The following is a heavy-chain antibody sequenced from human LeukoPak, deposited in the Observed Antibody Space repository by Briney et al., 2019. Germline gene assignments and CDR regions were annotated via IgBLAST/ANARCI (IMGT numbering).Heavy chain of an antibody. D-gene: IGHD1-26*01. Sequence: GASVKVSCKASGYTFTSYHIHWVRHAPGQGLEWMGIINPSGGSTSYAQKFQGRVTMTGDTSTSTVYMELSSLRSEDTAVYYCARVGAGLDYWGQGTLVTVSS. CDR3: ARVGAGLDY. CDR1: GYTFTSYH. CDR2: INPSGGST. V-gene: IGHV1-46*01. J-gene: IGHJ4*02.